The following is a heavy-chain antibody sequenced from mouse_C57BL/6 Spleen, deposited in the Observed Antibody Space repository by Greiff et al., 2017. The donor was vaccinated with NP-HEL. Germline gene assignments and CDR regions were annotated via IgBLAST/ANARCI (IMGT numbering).Heavy chain of an antibody. V-gene: IGHV3-6*01. J-gene: IGHJ2*01. CDR3: ASEVLLLRSYYFDY. D-gene: IGHD1-1*01. Sequence: EVKLLESGPGLVKPSQSLSLPCSVTGYSITSGYYWNWIRQFPGNKLEWMGYISYDGSNNYNPSLKNRIPITRDTSKNLFFLKLNSVASEDTTTYYCASEVLLLRSYYFDYWGQVTTLTVSS. CDR1: GYSITSGYY. CDR2: ISYDGSN.